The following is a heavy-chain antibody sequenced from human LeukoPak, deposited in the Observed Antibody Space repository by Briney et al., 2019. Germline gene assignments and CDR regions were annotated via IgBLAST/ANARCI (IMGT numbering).Heavy chain of an antibody. Sequence: PGGSQRLSCAASGFTFSSYWMHWVRQAPGKGLVWVSRINSDGSSTSYADSVKGRFTISRDNAKNTLYLQMNSLRAKDTAVYYCARDSFGGYSYGHGDYWGQGTRVTVSS. CDR2: INSDGSST. CDR3: ARDSFGGYSYGHGDY. V-gene: IGHV3-74*01. D-gene: IGHD5-18*01. CDR1: GFTFSSYW. J-gene: IGHJ4*02.